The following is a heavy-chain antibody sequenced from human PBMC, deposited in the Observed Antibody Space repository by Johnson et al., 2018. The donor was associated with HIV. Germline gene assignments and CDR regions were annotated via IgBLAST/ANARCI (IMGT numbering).Heavy chain of an antibody. Sequence: VQLVESGGVVVQPGGSLRLSCAASGFTFDDYTMHWVRQAPGKGLEWVSLISWDGGSPYYADSVKGRFTISRDTSKNTLYLQMNSLRAEDTAVYYCARGYTIGAFDIWGQGTMVTVSS. CDR1: GFTFDDYT. CDR2: ISWDGGSP. CDR3: ARGYTIGAFDI. D-gene: IGHD3-3*01. V-gene: IGHV3-43*01. J-gene: IGHJ3*02.